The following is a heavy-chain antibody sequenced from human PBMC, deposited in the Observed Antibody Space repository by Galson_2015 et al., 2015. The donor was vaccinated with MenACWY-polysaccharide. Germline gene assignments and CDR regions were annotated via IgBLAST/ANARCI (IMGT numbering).Heavy chain of an antibody. CDR3: AKVEGPGDFDGLGH. V-gene: IGHV3-23*01. Sequence: SLRLSCAASGFSFGSSAMTWVRQAPGTGLEWVSLISSSGGSTYYAESVTGRFTISRDNFKNTLFLQMNSLRAGDTAIYYCAKVEGPGDFDGLGHWGQGTPGLGSS. D-gene: IGHD5-24*01. J-gene: IGHJ4*02. CDR2: ISSSGGST. CDR1: GFSFGSSA.